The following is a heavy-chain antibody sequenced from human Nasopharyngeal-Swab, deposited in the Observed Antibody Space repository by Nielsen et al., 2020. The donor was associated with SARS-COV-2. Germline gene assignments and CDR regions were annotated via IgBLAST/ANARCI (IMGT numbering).Heavy chain of an antibody. Sequence: SVKVSCKASGGTFSSYAISWVRQAPGQGLEWMGRIIPILGIANYAQKLQGRVTMTTDTSTSTAYMELRSLRSDDTAVYYCARVVVVAATNLIPYYYYGMDVWGQGTTVTVSS. D-gene: IGHD2-15*01. V-gene: IGHV1-69*04. CDR2: IIPILGIA. CDR1: GGTFSSYA. J-gene: IGHJ6*02. CDR3: ARVVVVAATNLIPYYYYGMDV.